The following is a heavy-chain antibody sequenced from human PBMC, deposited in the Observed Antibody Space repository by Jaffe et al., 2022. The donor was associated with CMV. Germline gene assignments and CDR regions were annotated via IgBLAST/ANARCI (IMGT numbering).Heavy chain of an antibody. V-gene: IGHV5-51*01. CDR3: TRDRNGRYAFEN. D-gene: IGHD3-16*01. CDR2: IFPGDSDT. Sequence: EVQLLQSGTEVKKPGESLKISCKVSGYNFADYWIAWVRQVPGKGLEWMGIIFPGDSDTRYGPSFQGQVTISADKSTNTAYVQWSALKTSDTAMYYCTRDRNGRYAFENWGQGTLVAVPS. J-gene: IGHJ4*02. CDR1: GYNFADYW.